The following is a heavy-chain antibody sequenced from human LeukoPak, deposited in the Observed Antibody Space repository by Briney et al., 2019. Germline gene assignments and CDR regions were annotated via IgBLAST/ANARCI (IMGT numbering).Heavy chain of an antibody. V-gene: IGHV3-23*01. CDR3: ARNFRQLGY. J-gene: IGHJ4*02. D-gene: IGHD3-9*01. CDR1: GFTFSSHS. Sequence: GGTLRLSCTASGFTFSSHSMTWVRQPPGMGLEWVLGISESGDSTYFADSVKGRFTISRDNSKHTVYLQMDSPGADYAAVYYCARNFRQLGYCGQGTLVTVSS. CDR2: ISESGDST.